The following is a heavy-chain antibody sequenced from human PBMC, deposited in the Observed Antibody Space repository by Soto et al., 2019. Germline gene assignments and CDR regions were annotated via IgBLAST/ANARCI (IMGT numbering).Heavy chain of an antibody. V-gene: IGHV4-34*01. CDR3: ARGLVVMGFDY. Sequence: QVQLQQWGAGLLKPSETLSLTCAVYGGSFSGYYWSWIRQPPGKGLEWIGEINHSGSTNYNPSLKSXXPXSXXTCKTQFPLKLSSVTAADTAVYYCARGLVVMGFDYWGQGTLVTVSS. CDR1: GGSFSGYY. CDR2: INHSGST. D-gene: IGHD2-15*01. J-gene: IGHJ4*02.